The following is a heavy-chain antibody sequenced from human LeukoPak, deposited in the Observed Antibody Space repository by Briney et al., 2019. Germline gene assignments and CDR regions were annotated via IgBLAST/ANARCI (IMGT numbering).Heavy chain of an antibody. CDR1: GFTFSSYS. Sequence: GGSLRLSCAASGFTFSSYSMNWVRQAPGKGLEWVSSISSSSSYIYYADSVKGRFTISRDSAKNSLYLQMNSLRAEDTAVYYCNYYDSSGYYYWGQGTLVTVSS. D-gene: IGHD3-22*01. J-gene: IGHJ4*02. V-gene: IGHV3-21*01. CDR3: NYYDSSGYYY. CDR2: ISSSSSYI.